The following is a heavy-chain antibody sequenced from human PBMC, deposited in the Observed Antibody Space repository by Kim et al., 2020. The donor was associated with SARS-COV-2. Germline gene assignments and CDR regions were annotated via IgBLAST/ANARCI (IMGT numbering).Heavy chain of an antibody. Sequence: SETLSLTCTVSGGSLSSTSYYWGWVRQPPGKGLEWIGSIFYSGSTYYNPSLRSRVTISVDTSKNQFSLKLTSVTAADTAVYYCARQIYYQYYYMDVWGKG. V-gene: IGHV4-39*01. J-gene: IGHJ6*03. CDR2: IFYSGST. CDR1: GGSLSSTSYY. CDR3: ARQIYYQYYYMDV.